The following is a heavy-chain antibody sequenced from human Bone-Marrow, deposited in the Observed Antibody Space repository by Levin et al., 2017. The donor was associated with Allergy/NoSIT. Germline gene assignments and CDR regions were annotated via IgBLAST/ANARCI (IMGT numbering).Heavy chain of an antibody. J-gene: IGHJ4*02. CDR3: ARDTGLGYGGLDY. V-gene: IGHV3-33*01. D-gene: IGHD3-16*01. CDR1: GFTFSSYG. CDR2: IRYDGTSK. Sequence: PGGSLRLSCAASGFTFSSYGMHWVRQAPGKGLEWVAVIRYDGTSKDYGDSVKGRFTISRDNSNNTLYLQMNSLRAEDTAVYYCARDTGLGYGGLDYWGQGTLVTVSS.